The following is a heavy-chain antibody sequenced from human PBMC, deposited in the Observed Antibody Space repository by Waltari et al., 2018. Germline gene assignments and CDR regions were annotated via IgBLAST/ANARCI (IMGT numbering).Heavy chain of an antibody. J-gene: IGHJ3*02. CDR1: GITFSNYR. V-gene: IGHV3-48*02. CDR3: ASPSLGSGSYWAFDI. CDR2: IGTTSSSI. Sequence: EVQLVESGGGLVQPGGSLRLSCAASGITFSNYRVNWVRQAPGRGLEWVLYIGTTSSSISYADSVKGRFTISRDNAKNSLYLQMNSLRDEDTAVYYCASPSLGSGSYWAFDIWGQGTMVTVSS. D-gene: IGHD3-10*01.